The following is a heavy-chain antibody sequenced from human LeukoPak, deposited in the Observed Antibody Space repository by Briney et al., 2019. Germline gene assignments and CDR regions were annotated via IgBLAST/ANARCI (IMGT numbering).Heavy chain of an antibody. V-gene: IGHV1-2*02. J-gene: IGHJ4*02. CDR2: INPNSGGT. Sequence: ASVKVSCKASGYTFTGYYMHWVRQAPGQGLEWMGWINPNSGGTNYAQKFQGRVTMTRDTSISTAYMELSRLRSDDTAMYYCTRDFDYYGSGSYYSRYYFDYWGQGTLVTVSS. CDR3: TRDFDYYGSGSYYSRYYFDY. CDR1: GYTFTGYY. D-gene: IGHD3-10*01.